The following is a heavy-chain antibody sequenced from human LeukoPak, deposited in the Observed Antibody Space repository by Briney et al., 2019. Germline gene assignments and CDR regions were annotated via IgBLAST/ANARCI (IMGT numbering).Heavy chain of an antibody. CDR1: GFTFSSYA. CDR2: ISGSGGST. Sequence: GGSLRLSCAASGFTFSSYAMSWVRQAPGKGLEWVSAISGSGGSTYYADSVKGRFTISRDNSKNTLYLQMNSLRAEDTAVYYCARDTGGVLMVYAIRGGVDYWGQGTLAVSS. D-gene: IGHD2-8*01. J-gene: IGHJ4*02. V-gene: IGHV3-23*01. CDR3: ARDTGGVLMVYAIRGGVDY.